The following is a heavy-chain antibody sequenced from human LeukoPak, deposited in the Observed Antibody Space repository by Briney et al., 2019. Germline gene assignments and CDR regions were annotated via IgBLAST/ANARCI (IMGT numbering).Heavy chain of an antibody. CDR1: GGSISSSSYY. D-gene: IGHD6-19*01. V-gene: IGHV4-39*01. CDR3: ARHLYSGWYYFDY. J-gene: IGHJ4*02. Sequence: SETLSGTCTVSGGSISSSSYYWGWIRQPPGKGLEWIGSIYYSGSTYYNPSLKSRVTISVDMSKNQFSLKLSSVTATDTAVYYCARHLYSGWYYFDYWGQGTLVTVSS. CDR2: IYYSGST.